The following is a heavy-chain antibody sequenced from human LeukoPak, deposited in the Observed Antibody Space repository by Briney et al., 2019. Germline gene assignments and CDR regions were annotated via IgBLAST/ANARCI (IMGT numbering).Heavy chain of an antibody. Sequence: GGSLRLSCAASGFTFSNYYISWIRQAPGKGLEWVSYISGNGGTKYDADSVKGRFIMTRDSAKKSVYLQMTSLRVEDTAVYYCGRGIPVDYWGQGLLVTVSS. J-gene: IGHJ4*02. CDR1: GFTFSNYY. CDR3: GRGIPVDY. V-gene: IGHV3-11*01. CDR2: ISGNGGTK.